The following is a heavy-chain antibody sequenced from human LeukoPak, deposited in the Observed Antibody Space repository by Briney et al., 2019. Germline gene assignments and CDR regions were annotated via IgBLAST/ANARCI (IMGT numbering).Heavy chain of an antibody. V-gene: IGHV3-23*01. D-gene: IGHD2-15*01. Sequence: PGGSLRLSCAASGFTFSSYAMSWVRKAPGKGLEWVSTISSGGGSTFYADSVKGRFTISRDNSKNTLYLQMNSLRAEDTAMYYCAKDLGITPAWGQGTLVTVSS. CDR2: ISSGGGST. CDR3: AKDLGITPA. J-gene: IGHJ5*02. CDR1: GFTFSSYA.